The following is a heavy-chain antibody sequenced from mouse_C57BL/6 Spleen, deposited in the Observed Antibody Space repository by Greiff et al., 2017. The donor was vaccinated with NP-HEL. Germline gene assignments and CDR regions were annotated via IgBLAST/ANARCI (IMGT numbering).Heavy chain of an antibody. V-gene: IGHV5-16*01. CDR1: GFTFSDYY. J-gene: IGHJ4*01. D-gene: IGHD5-5*01. Sequence: EVKLMESEGGLVQPGSSMKLSCTASGFTFSDYYMAWVRQVPEKGLEWVANINYDGSSTYYLDSLKSRFIISRDNAKNILYLQMSSLKSEDTATYYCARELPSYAMDYWGQGTSVTVSS. CDR3: ARELPSYAMDY. CDR2: INYDGSST.